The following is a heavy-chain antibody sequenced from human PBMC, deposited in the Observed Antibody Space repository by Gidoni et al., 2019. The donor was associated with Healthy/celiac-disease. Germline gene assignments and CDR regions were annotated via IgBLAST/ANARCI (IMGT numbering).Heavy chain of an antibody. CDR1: GFTFSRYV. CDR3: AKEGLWFGEGSVYYYYYMDV. CDR2: ISGSGGST. J-gene: IGHJ6*03. V-gene: IGHV3-23*01. Sequence: EVQLLESGGGLVQPGGSLRLSCAASGFTFSRYVMSWVRQAPGKGLEWVSAISGSGGSTYYADSVKGRFTISRDKAKNTLYLQMNSLRAEDTAVYYCAKEGLWFGEGSVYYYYYMDVWGKGTTVTVSS. D-gene: IGHD3-10*01.